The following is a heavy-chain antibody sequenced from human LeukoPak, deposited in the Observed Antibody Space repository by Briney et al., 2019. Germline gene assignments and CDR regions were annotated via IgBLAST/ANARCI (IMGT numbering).Heavy chain of an antibody. CDR1: GLTFSNFA. J-gene: IGHJ4*02. D-gene: IGHD1-26*01. CDR2: ITGSGGST. CDR3: AKDRGEVLVGADFDY. V-gene: IGHV3-23*01. Sequence: GGSLRLSCAASGLTFSNFAMSWVRQAPGKGLEWVSGITGSGGSTYYADSVRGRFTISRDNSKNTLYLQMKSLRAEDTAVYYCAKDRGEVLVGADFDYWGQGTLVTVSS.